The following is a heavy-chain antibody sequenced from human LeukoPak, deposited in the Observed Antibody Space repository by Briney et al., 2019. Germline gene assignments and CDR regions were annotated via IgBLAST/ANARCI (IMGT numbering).Heavy chain of an antibody. CDR2: IIPIFGTA. V-gene: IGHV1-69*05. CDR1: GGTFSSYA. D-gene: IGHD2-2*01. Sequence: SVKVSCKASGGTFSSYAISWVRQAPGQGLEWMGGIIPIFGTANYAQKFQGRVTITTDESTSTAYMELSSLRSEDTAVYYCARVRAPYCSSTSCYRRDYYMDVWGKGTTVTVSS. J-gene: IGHJ6*03. CDR3: ARVRAPYCSSTSCYRRDYYMDV.